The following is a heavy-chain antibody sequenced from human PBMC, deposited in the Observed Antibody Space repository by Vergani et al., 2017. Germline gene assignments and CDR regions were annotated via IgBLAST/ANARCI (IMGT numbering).Heavy chain of an antibody. CDR2: IIPIFGTA. CDR1: GGTFSSYA. V-gene: IGHV1-69*01. CDR3: ARARRHIVASVGAFDI. D-gene: IGHD2-21*01. Sequence: QVQLVQSGAEVKKPGSSVKVSCKASGGTFSSYAISWVRQATGQGLEWMGGIIPIFGTANYAQKFQGRVTLTAEESTSTAYMELSSLRSEDTAVYYCARARRHIVASVGAFDIWGQGTMVTVSS. J-gene: IGHJ3*02.